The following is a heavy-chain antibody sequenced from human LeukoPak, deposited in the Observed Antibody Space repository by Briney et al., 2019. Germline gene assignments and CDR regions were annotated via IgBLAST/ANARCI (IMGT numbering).Heavy chain of an antibody. CDR1: GGSISGYY. CDR2: IYYSGSA. Sequence: SETLSLTCTVSGGSISGYYWSWIRQPPGKGLEWIGYIYYSGSAYYSQSLKSRVTMSVDTSKNQFSLSLRSVTAADTAMYFCARHGQDSTDYWGQGTLVTVSS. D-gene: IGHD2/OR15-2a*01. V-gene: IGHV4-59*04. CDR3: ARHGQDSTDY. J-gene: IGHJ4*02.